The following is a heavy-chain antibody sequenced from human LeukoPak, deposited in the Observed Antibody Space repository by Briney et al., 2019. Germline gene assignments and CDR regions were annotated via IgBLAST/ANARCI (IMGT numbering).Heavy chain of an antibody. V-gene: IGHV3-48*03. J-gene: IGHJ4*02. CDR2: ISSSGSTI. CDR1: GFTFSSYE. D-gene: IGHD6-19*01. CDR3: ARVRRRSGWRFDY. Sequence: GGSLRLSCAASGFTFSSYEMNWARQAPGKGLEWVSYISSSGSTIYYADSVKGRFTISRDNAKNSLYLQMNSLRAEDTAVHYCARVRRRSGWRFDYWGRGTLVTVSS.